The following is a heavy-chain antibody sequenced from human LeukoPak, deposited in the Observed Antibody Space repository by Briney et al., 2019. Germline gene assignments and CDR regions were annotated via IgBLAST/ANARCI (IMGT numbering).Heavy chain of an antibody. CDR3: ATYYYDSSGYYYVGSLEPS. D-gene: IGHD3-22*01. V-gene: IGHV1-69*13. Sequence: GASVKVSYKASGGTFTSYAISWVRQAPGQGLEGMGGITPIFGTANYAKKFQGRVTITADESTSTAYMELSSLRSEDTAVYYCATYYYDSSGYYYVGSLEPSWGEGTLVTVSS. J-gene: IGHJ5*02. CDR1: GGTFTSYA. CDR2: ITPIFGTA.